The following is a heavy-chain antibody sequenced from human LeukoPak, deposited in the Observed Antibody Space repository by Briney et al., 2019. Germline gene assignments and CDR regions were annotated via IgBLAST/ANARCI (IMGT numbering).Heavy chain of an antibody. CDR3: ARDKYYYGSGSYSGYYMDV. D-gene: IGHD3-10*01. CDR1: GYSFTSHY. CDR2: LNPSGGST. J-gene: IGHJ6*03. Sequence: ASVKVSCKASGYSFTSHYMHWVRQAPGQGLEWMGILNPSGGSTTYAQKFQGRVTMTRDMSTSTVYMELSGLRSDDTAVYYCARDKYYYGSGSYSGYYMDVWGKGTTVTVSS. V-gene: IGHV1-46*01.